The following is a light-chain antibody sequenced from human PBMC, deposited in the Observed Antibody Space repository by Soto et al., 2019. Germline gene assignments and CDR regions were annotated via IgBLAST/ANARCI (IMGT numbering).Light chain of an antibody. CDR3: TSCTSGRTYV. V-gene: IGLV2-14*03. CDR1: SNDVGAYNY. Sequence: QSVLTQPASVSGSPGQSITVSCTGTSNDVGAYNYVSWYQQHPGTAPKLMIYDVSKRPSGVSNRFSGSKSGNTASLTISGLQAEDEADYYCTSCTSGRTYVFGTGTKLTVL. CDR2: DVS. J-gene: IGLJ1*01.